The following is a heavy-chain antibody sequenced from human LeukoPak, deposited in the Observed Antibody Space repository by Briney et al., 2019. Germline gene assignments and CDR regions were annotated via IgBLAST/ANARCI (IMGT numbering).Heavy chain of an antibody. CDR1: GFTFSSYS. Sequence: GGSLRLSCAASGFTFSSYSMNWVRQAPGKGLEWVSYISSSSSTIYYADSVKGRFTISRDNSKNTLYLQMNSLRAEDTAVYYCAKVYTVTPSGAFDIWGQGTMVTVSS. D-gene: IGHD4-17*01. CDR3: AKVYTVTPSGAFDI. V-gene: IGHV3-48*01. CDR2: ISSSSSTI. J-gene: IGHJ3*02.